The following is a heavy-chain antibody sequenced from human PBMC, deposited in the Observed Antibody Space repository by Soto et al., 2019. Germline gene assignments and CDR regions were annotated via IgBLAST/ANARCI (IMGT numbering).Heavy chain of an antibody. J-gene: IGHJ6*03. CDR3: ARDWKSGDGNYYYYMDV. CDR1: GGSISSYY. CDR2: IYYSGST. D-gene: IGHD2-21*01. Sequence: QVQLQESGPGLVKPSETLSLTCTVSGGSISSYYWSWIRQPPGKGLEWIGYIYYSGSTNYNPSLKSRVTISVDTTKTQFSLKLSSVTAADTAVYYCARDWKSGDGNYYYYMDVWGKGTTVTVSS. V-gene: IGHV4-59*01.